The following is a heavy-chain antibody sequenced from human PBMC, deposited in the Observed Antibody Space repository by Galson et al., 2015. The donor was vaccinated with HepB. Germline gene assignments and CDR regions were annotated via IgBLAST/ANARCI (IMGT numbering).Heavy chain of an antibody. CDR3: ARDHSSSGMDV. CDR2: IIPILGIA. J-gene: IGHJ6*02. D-gene: IGHD6-13*01. CDR1: GGTFSSYA. V-gene: IGHV1-69*04. Sequence: SVKVSCKASGGTFSSYAISWVRQAPGQGLEWMGRIIPILGIANYAQKFQGRVTITADKSTSTAYMELSSLRSEDTAVYYCARDHSSSGMDVWGQGTTVTVSS.